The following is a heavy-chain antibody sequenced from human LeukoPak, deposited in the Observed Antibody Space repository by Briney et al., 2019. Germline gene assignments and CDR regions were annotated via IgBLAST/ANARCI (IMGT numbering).Heavy chain of an antibody. CDR2: ISAYNGNT. J-gene: IGHJ4*02. CDR3: ARDLRFTNYYDSSGYGFDY. D-gene: IGHD3-22*01. V-gene: IGHV1-18*01. Sequence: ASVKVSCKASGYTFTSYGISWVRQAPGQGLEWMGWISAYNGNTNYAQKLQGRVTMTTDTSTSTAYMELRSLRSDDTAVYYCARDLRFTNYYDSSGYGFDYWGQGTLVTVSS. CDR1: GYTFTSYG.